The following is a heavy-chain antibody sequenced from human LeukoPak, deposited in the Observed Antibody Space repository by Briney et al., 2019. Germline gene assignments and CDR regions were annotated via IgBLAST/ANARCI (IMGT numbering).Heavy chain of an antibody. CDR1: GGTISSYY. D-gene: IGHD3-3*01. J-gene: IGHJ3*02. CDR3: ARVFTIFGVVIDAFDI. CDR2: IYTSGST. V-gene: IGHV4-4*07. Sequence: SETLSLTCTVSGGTISSYYWSWIRQPAGKGLEWIGRIYTSGSTNYNPSLKSRVTMSVDTSKNQFSLKLSSVTAADTAVYYCARVFTIFGVVIDAFDIWGQGTMVTVSS.